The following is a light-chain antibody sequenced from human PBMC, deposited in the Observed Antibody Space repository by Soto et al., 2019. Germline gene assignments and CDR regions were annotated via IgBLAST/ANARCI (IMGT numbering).Light chain of an antibody. CDR3: CSYAGGETYV. CDR1: SSDVGSYEF. Sequence: QSALTQPDSVSGTLGQSITISRAGTSSDVGSYEFVSWYLQVPGKAPKLVIYEGSKSPSGVSNRFSGTKSGNTASLTISVLQADDEGDYYCCSYAGGETYVFGTGTKVTVL. V-gene: IGLV2-23*01. J-gene: IGLJ1*01. CDR2: EGS.